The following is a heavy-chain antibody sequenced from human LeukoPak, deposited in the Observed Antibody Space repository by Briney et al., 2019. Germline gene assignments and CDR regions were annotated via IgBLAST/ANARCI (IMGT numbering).Heavy chain of an antibody. CDR3: AKGSGSGSYYLTWFDP. J-gene: IGHJ5*02. CDR1: GFTFSSYA. CDR2: IRGSGGST. V-gene: IGHV3-23*01. D-gene: IGHD1-26*01. Sequence: GGSLRLSCAASGFTFSSYAMSWVRQAPGKGLEWVSAIRGSGGSTYYADSVKGRFTISRDNSKNTLYLQMNSLRAEDTAVYYCAKGSGSGSYYLTWFDPWGQGTLVTVSS.